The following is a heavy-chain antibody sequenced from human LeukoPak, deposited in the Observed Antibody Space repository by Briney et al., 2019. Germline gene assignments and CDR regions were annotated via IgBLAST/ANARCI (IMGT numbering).Heavy chain of an antibody. V-gene: IGHV4-59*01. CDR1: GGSISSYY. J-gene: IGHJ4*02. CDR3: ARNDYSKGLDY. Sequence: SETLSLTCTVSGGSISSYYRSWIRQPPGKGLEWIGYIYYSGSTNYNPSLKSRVTISVDTSKNQFSLKLSSVTAADTAVYYCARNDYSKGLDYWGQGTLVTVSS. CDR2: IYYSGST. D-gene: IGHD4-11*01.